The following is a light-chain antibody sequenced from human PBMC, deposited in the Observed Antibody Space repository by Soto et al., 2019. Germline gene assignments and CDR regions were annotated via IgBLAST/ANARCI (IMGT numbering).Light chain of an antibody. J-gene: IGLJ1*01. V-gene: IGLV3-21*02. CDR3: QVWDTSSDHYV. CDR1: NIGSKS. Sequence: SYQLTHSPSLSVAPGQTAKIICGGNNIGSKSVQWYQQKPGQAPVLVVYDDSDRPSGIPERFSGSKSWNTATLTISRVEAGDEADYYYQVWDTSSDHYVFGTGTKVTVL. CDR2: DDS.